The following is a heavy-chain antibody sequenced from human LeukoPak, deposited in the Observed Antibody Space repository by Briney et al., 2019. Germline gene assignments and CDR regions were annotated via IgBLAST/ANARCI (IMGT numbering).Heavy chain of an antibody. CDR1: GGSFSGYY. Sequence: SETLSLTCAVYGGSFSGYYWSWIRQPPGEGLEWIGEINHSGSTNYNPSLKSRVTISVDTSKNQFSLKLSTVTAADTAVYYCARGLLVLWFGELLSKPYFDYWGQGTLVTVSS. V-gene: IGHV4-34*01. D-gene: IGHD3-10*01. CDR2: INHSGST. J-gene: IGHJ4*02. CDR3: ARGLLVLWFGELLSKPYFDY.